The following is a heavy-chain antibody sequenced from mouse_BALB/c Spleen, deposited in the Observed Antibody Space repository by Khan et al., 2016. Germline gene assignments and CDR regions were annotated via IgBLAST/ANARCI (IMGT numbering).Heavy chain of an antibody. CDR2: IEPANGNT. CDR3: ARSPYDDDVGFAY. V-gene: IGHV14-3*02. CDR1: GFHIKDTY. Sequence: RRLTGAELVKLGASVKFFCTDSGFHIKDTYMHWVKQSPGQGTEWIGRIEPANGNTKYDLKLHGKPTNSADTSYTVVYLQLISLTCEDTAVYYSARSPYDDDVGFAYWGQGTLVTVSA. J-gene: IGHJ3*01. D-gene: IGHD2-4*01.